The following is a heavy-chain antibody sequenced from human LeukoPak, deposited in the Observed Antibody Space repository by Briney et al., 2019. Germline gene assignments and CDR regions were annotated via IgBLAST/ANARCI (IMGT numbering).Heavy chain of an antibody. Sequence: SETLSLTCTVSGGSISSSSYYWGWIRQPPGKGLGWIGSIYYSGSTYYNPSLKSRVTISVDTSKNQFSLKLSSVTAADTAVYYCARFLFYCGGDCYRGSDYYYLDVWGKGTTVTVSS. CDR1: GGSISSSSYY. V-gene: IGHV4-39*01. D-gene: IGHD2-21*02. J-gene: IGHJ6*03. CDR2: IYYSGST. CDR3: ARFLFYCGGDCYRGSDYYYLDV.